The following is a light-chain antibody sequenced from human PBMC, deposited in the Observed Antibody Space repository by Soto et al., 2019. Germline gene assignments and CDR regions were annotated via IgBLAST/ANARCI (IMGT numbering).Light chain of an antibody. Sequence: ERVMTQSPATLSVSPGETATLSCRASQSVNSNLAWYQQKPGQAPRLLISDASTRAAGLPARFSGSGSGTEFTLTISSLQSEDFAVYFCQQSNNWPKTFGQGTKV. CDR3: QQSNNWPKT. J-gene: IGKJ1*01. V-gene: IGKV3-15*01. CDR1: QSVNSN. CDR2: DAS.